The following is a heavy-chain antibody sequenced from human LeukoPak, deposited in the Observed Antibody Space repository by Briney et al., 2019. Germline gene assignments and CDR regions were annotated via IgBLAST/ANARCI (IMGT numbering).Heavy chain of an antibody. V-gene: IGHV3-23*01. Sequence: PGGSLRLSCAASGFTFSSYAMSWVRQAPGKGLEWVSAISGSGGSTYYADSVKGRFTISRDNSKNTLYLQMNSLRAEDTAVYYCARVGIWSGYYSNYYYYGMDVWGPGTTVTVSS. CDR1: GFTFSSYA. D-gene: IGHD3-3*01. CDR2: ISGSGGST. CDR3: ARVGIWSGYYSNYYYYGMDV. J-gene: IGHJ6*02.